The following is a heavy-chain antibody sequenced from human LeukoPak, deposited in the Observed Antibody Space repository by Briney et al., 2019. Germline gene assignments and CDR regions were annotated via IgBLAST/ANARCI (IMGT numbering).Heavy chain of an antibody. CDR1: VFTYSDYY. CDR2: ISSSGSTI. V-gene: IGHV3-11*04. Sequence: GGSLRLSCAASVFTYSDYYMSWIRQAPGKGLEWVSYISSSGSTIYYADSVKGRFTISRDNAKNSLYLQMNSLRAEDTAVYYCARVSSGSYWNPDYWGQGTLVTVSS. CDR3: ARVSSGSYWNPDY. J-gene: IGHJ4*02. D-gene: IGHD1-26*01.